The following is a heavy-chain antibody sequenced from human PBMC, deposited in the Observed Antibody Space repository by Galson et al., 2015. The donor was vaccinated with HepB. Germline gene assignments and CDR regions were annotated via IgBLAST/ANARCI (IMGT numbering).Heavy chain of an antibody. J-gene: IGHJ5*02. CDR2: MNPNSGNT. D-gene: IGHD2-2*01. Sequence: SVKVSCKASGYTFTSYDINWVRQATGQGLEWMGWMNPNSGNTGYAQKFQGRVTMTRNTSISTAYMELSSLRPEDTAVYYCARGPREYQLLFLNWFDPWGQGTLVTVSS. V-gene: IGHV1-8*01. CDR1: GYTFTSYD. CDR3: ARGPREYQLLFLNWFDP.